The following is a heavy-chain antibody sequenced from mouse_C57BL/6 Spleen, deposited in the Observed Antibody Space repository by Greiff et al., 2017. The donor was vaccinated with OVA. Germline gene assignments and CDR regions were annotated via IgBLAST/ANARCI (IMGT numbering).Heavy chain of an antibody. J-gene: IGHJ1*03. D-gene: IGHD1-1*01. CDR1: GYAFSSYW. Sequence: QVQLQQSGAELVKPGASVKISCKASGYAFSSYWMNWVKQRPGKGLEWIGQIYPGDGDTNYNGKFKGKATLTADKSSSTAYLQLSSLTSEDSAVYFCAPIITTVVATRYFDVWGTGTTVTVSS. CDR2: IYPGDGDT. V-gene: IGHV1-80*01. CDR3: APIITTVVATRYFDV.